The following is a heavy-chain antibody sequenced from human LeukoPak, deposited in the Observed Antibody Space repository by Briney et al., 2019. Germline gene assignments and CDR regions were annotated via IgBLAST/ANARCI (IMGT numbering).Heavy chain of an antibody. D-gene: IGHD3-16*02. CDR2: ISTYNGNT. CDR1: GYTFTGYY. J-gene: IGHJ4*02. CDR3: ARADTVRLGELSHFDY. V-gene: IGHV1-18*04. Sequence: GASVKVSCKASGYTFTGYYMHWVRQAPGQGLEWMGWISTYNGNTKNAQKLQGRVTTTTDTSTSTAYMELRTLRSDDTAVYYCARADTVRLGELSHFDYWGQGTLVTVSS.